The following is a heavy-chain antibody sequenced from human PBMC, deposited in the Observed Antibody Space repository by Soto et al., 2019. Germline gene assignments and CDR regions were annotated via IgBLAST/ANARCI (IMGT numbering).Heavy chain of an antibody. CDR2: IVPMFGTA. Sequence: QVQLVQSGAEVKKPGSSVNVSCKTSGGTFGNSAVTWVRQAPGQGLEWLGGIVPMFGTANYAQKFQGRVTITAAESTITAYMELNSRQTDEPAVYYCARDGDPQSAFWSGPLGGGRFDPWGQGTLVTVSS. CDR1: GGTFGNSA. V-gene: IGHV1-69*12. J-gene: IGHJ5*02. CDR3: ARDGDPQSAFWSGPLGGGRFDP. D-gene: IGHD3-3*01.